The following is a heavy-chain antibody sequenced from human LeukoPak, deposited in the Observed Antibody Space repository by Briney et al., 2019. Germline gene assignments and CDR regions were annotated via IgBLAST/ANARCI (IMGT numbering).Heavy chain of an antibody. CDR2: ISSSSHYT. J-gene: IGHJ4*02. Sequence: GGSLRLSCAASGFTFSDRYMGWVRQAPGKGLAWVSYISSSSHYTNYEASVRGRFIISRDNARDSVYLQMNSLRVEDTAIYYCVAETTEGAKDYWGQGTLVTVSS. CDR1: GFTFSDRY. V-gene: IGHV3-11*05. D-gene: IGHD1-14*01. CDR3: VAETTEGAKDY.